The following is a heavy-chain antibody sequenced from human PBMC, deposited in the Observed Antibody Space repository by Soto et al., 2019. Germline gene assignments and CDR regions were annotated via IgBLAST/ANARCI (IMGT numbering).Heavy chain of an antibody. D-gene: IGHD2-2*01. J-gene: IGHJ4*02. V-gene: IGHV3-30-3*01. Sequence: GGSLRLSCAASGFTFSSYAMHWVRQAPGKGLEWVAVISYDGSNKYYADSVKGRFTISRDNSKNTLYLQMNSLRAEDTAVYYCARDYFPYCSSTSCYGGGLDYWGQGTLVTVSS. CDR2: ISYDGSNK. CDR3: ARDYFPYCSSTSCYGGGLDY. CDR1: GFTFSSYA.